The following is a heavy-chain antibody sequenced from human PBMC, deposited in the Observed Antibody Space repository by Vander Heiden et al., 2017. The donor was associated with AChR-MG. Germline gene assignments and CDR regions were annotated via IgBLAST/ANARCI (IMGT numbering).Heavy chain of an antibody. CDR1: GFSLTTGGVG. Sequence: QITLKESGTTLVKPTQTLTLTCTFSGFSLTTGGVGVGWVRQTPGKALEWLALVYWNDDHRYSPSLRNSLTITKDTSKNQVVLTVTNVDPVDSATYYCIYRRNAYNWHGLDVWGQGTTVTVSS. V-gene: IGHV2-5*01. CDR2: VYWNDDH. D-gene: IGHD1-1*01. J-gene: IGHJ6*02. CDR3: IYRRNAYNWHGLDV.